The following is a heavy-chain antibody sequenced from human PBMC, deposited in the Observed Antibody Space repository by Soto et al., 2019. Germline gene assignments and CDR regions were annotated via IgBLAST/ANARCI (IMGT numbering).Heavy chain of an antibody. J-gene: IGHJ4*02. V-gene: IGHV3-23*01. CDR3: VKDFRAGYDWTHY. CDR1: GFIFSNYA. D-gene: IGHD5-12*01. Sequence: EVQLLESGGDLVQPGGSLRLSCAASGFIFSNYAMSWVRQAPGKGLEWVSLIRGSGGPTNYADSVKGRFTVSRDNSKNTLLLQMNRLRAEDTAVYYCVKDFRAGYDWTHYWGQGTLVTLSS. CDR2: IRGSGGPT.